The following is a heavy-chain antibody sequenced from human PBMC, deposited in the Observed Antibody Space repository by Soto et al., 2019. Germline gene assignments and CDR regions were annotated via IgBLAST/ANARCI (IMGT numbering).Heavy chain of an antibody. CDR1: AFAFSSSA. J-gene: IGHJ6*02. CDR3: AKLRSMPTFGLPWHYYDMDV. D-gene: IGHD3-10*01. V-gene: IGHV3-23*01. CDR2: ISGSTDRT. Sequence: PGGSLRLSCAASAFAFSSSAMSWVRQSPGKGLEWVSSISGSTDRTYHADSVKGRFTISRDNSKNTLYLQMNSLRAEDTAVYYCAKLRSMPTFGLPWHYYDMDVWGQGTTVNVSS.